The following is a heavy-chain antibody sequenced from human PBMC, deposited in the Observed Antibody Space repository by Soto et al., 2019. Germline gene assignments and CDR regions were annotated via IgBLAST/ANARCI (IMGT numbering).Heavy chain of an antibody. V-gene: IGHV3-23*01. CDR1: GFIFRNYA. J-gene: IGHJ4*02. Sequence: QPGGSLRLSCAGSGFIFRNYAMSWVRQAPGKGLEWVSGISPSAGTTYYEDSVKGRFTISRDNSKNTLYLQLNSLRAEDTAIYFCAKDRITGTTSWFFDYWGQGTLVTVSS. CDR3: AKDRITGTTSWFFDY. CDR2: ISPSAGTT. D-gene: IGHD1-7*01.